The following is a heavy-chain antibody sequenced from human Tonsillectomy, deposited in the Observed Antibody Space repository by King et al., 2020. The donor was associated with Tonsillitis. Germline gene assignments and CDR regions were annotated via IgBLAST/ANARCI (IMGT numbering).Heavy chain of an antibody. Sequence: VQLVQSGGGLVQPGGSLRLSCAASGFTFSSYAMSWVRQAPGKGLEWGSAISGSGGSTYYADSVKGRFTISGDNSKNTRYLQMNSLRAEDTAVYYCGSMSSTSENWFDPWGQGTLVTVSS. V-gene: IGHV3-23*04. CDR2: ISGSGGST. CDR1: GFTFSSYA. D-gene: IGHD2-2*01. CDR3: GSMSSTSENWFDP. J-gene: IGHJ5*02.